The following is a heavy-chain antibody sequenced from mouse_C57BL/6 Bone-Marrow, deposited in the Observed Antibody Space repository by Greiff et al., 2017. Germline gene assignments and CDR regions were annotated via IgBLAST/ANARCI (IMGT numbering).Heavy chain of an antibody. J-gene: IGHJ1*03. Sequence: EVQLQQSGAELVRPGASVKLSCTASGFNIKDDYMHWVKQRPEQGLEWIGWIDPENGDTEYASKFQGKATITADTSSNTAYLQLSSLTSEDTAVYYCTTKGYDYDVWYFDVWGTGTTVTVSS. CDR3: TTKGYDYDVWYFDV. V-gene: IGHV14-4*01. D-gene: IGHD2-4*01. CDR2: IDPENGDT. CDR1: GFNIKDDY.